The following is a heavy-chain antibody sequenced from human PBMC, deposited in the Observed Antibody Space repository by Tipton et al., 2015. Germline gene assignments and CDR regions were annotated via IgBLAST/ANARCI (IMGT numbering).Heavy chain of an antibody. CDR2: IYYSGST. Sequence: GLVKPSETLSLTCSVSGGAISSGAYSWSWIRQLPGKGLEWIGSIYYSGSTYYNPSLKSRVTISVDTSKNQFSLKLSSVTAADTAVYYCARGVKRDSYGKGGWFDPWGQGNLVTVSS. V-gene: IGHV4-39*01. J-gene: IGHJ5*02. CDR1: GGAISSGAYS. D-gene: IGHD5-18*01. CDR3: ARGVKRDSYGKGGWFDP.